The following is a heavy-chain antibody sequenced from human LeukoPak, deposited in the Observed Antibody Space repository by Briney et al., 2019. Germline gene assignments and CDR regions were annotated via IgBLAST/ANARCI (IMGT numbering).Heavy chain of an antibody. CDR1: GFTFSSYW. CDR2: IKSKTDGGTT. D-gene: IGHD3-3*01. Sequence: GGSLRLSCAASGFTFSSYWMNWVRQAPGKGLEWVGRIKSKTDGGTTDYAAPVKGRFTISRDDSKNTLYLQMNSLKTEDTAVYYCTTSQKYYDFWSGYHHWGQGTLVTVSS. V-gene: IGHV3-15*07. J-gene: IGHJ5*02. CDR3: TTSQKYYDFWSGYHH.